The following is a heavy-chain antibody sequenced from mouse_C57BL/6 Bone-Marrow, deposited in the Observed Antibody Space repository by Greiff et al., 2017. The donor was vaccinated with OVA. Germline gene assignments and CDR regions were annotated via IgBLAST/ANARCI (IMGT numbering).Heavy chain of an antibody. V-gene: IGHV1-69*01. Sequence: QVQLQPGAELVMPGASVKLSCKASGYTFTSYWMHWVKQRPGQGLEWIGEIDPSDSYTNYNQKFKGKSTLTVDKSSSTAYMQLSSLTSEDSAVYYCARGDGYYVYAMDYWGQGTSVTVSS. CDR3: ARGDGYYVYAMDY. J-gene: IGHJ4*01. CDR1: GYTFTSYW. CDR2: IDPSDSYT. D-gene: IGHD2-3*01.